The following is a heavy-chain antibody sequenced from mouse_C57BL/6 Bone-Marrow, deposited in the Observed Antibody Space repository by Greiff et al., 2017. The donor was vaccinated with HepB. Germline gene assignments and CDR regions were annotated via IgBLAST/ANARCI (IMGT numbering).Heavy chain of an antibody. CDR3: AIYGYDGDYAMDY. D-gene: IGHD2-2*01. Sequence: VQRVESGPGLVAPSQSLSITCTVSGFSLTSYGVDWVRQSPGKGLEWLGVIWGVGSTNYNSALKSRLSISKDNSKSQVFLKMNSLQTDDTAMYYCAIYGYDGDYAMDYWGQGTSVTVSS. V-gene: IGHV2-6*01. CDR1: GFSLTSYG. CDR2: IWGVGST. J-gene: IGHJ4*01.